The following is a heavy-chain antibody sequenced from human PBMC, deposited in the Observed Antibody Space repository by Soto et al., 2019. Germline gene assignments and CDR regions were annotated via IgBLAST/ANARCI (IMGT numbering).Heavy chain of an antibody. Sequence: QVQLQPWGAGLLKPSETLSLTCAVYGGSFSGYYLTWIRQPPRTGLEWIGEINHSGSTNYNPSLKSRVTISVDTSKNQFSLTLTSVTAADTAVYYCARDKITGLFDYWGQGTLVTVSS. J-gene: IGHJ4*02. CDR2: INHSGST. CDR3: ARDKITGLFDY. V-gene: IGHV4-34*01. CDR1: GGSFSGYY. D-gene: IGHD2-8*02.